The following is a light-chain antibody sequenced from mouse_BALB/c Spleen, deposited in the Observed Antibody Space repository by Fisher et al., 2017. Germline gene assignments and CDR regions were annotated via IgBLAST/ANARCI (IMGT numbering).Light chain of an antibody. Sequence: DIVMTQTTAIMSASPGEKVTMTCRASSSVSSSYLHWYQQKSGASPKLWIYSTSNLASGVPARFSGSGSGTSYSLTISSMEAEDAATYYCQQWSSYPLTFGSGTKLEIK. V-gene: IGKV4-57-1*01. CDR2: STS. J-gene: IGKJ4*01. CDR3: QQWSSYPLT. CDR1: SSVSSSY.